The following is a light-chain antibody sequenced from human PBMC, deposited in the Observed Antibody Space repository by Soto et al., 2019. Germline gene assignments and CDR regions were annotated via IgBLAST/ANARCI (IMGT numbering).Light chain of an antibody. CDR1: QSVGSN. CDR2: ASS. CDR3: QQYGDWPLT. V-gene: IGKV3-15*01. J-gene: IGKJ4*01. Sequence: EIVLTQSPATLSVSPGERATLSCRASQSVGSNFAWYQQKPGQAPRLLIFASSTRATGVPARFSGSGSGTEFTLTISSLQSEDSAVYYCQQYGDWPLTFGGGAKVEIE.